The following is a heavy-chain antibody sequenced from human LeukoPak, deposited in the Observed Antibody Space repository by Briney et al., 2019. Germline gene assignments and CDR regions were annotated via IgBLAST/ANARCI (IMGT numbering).Heavy chain of an antibody. Sequence: GGSLRLSCAASGFIFSSYAMNWVRQAPGKGLEWVSVISGGDSSTFYADSVKGRFIISRDNSKNTLYLQMSSLSAEDTAVYYCAKGYSSSSNWFDPWGQGTLVTVPS. V-gene: IGHV3-23*01. D-gene: IGHD6-13*01. CDR1: GFIFSSYA. J-gene: IGHJ5*02. CDR3: AKGYSSSSNWFDP. CDR2: ISGGDSST.